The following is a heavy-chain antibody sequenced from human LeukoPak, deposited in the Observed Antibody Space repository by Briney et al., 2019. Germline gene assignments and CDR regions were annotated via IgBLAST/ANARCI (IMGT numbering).Heavy chain of an antibody. D-gene: IGHD3-9*01. Sequence: GGSLRLSCAASGFTFSSYWMSWVRQAPGKGLEWVANIKQHGSEKYYVDSVKGRFTISRDNAKNSLYLQMNSLRAEDTAVYYCARDFDVNYFDYWGQGTLVTVSS. CDR3: ARDFDVNYFDY. V-gene: IGHV3-7*01. J-gene: IGHJ4*02. CDR2: IKQHGSEK. CDR1: GFTFSSYW.